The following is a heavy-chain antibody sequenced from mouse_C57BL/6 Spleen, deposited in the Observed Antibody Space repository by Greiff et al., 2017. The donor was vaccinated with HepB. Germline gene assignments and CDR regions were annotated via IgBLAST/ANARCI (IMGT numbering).Heavy chain of an antibody. V-gene: IGHV1-64*01. Sequence: QVQLQQPGAELVKPGASVKLSCKASGYTFTSYWMHWVKQRPGQGLEWIGMIHPNSGSTNYNEKFKSKATLTVDKSSSTAYMQLSSLTSADSAVYYCASDGYDDFDYWGQGTTLTVSS. CDR3: ASDGYDDFDY. CDR1: GYTFTSYW. D-gene: IGHD2-2*01. J-gene: IGHJ2*01. CDR2: IHPNSGST.